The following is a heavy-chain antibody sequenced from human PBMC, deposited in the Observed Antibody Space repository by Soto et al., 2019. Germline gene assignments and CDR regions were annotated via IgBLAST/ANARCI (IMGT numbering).Heavy chain of an antibody. Sequence: SATLSLTCVVSGYSISSGYYWGWIRQPPGKGLEWIASIHHSGSTYYTPSLKSRVTISVDTSTNQFSLKLTSVTAADTAVYYCAKYYDILTGYPREDYYYYGMDVWGQGTTVTVSS. CDR3: AKYYDILTGYPREDYYYYGMDV. CDR2: IHHSGST. V-gene: IGHV4-38-2*01. D-gene: IGHD3-9*01. CDR1: GYSISSGYY. J-gene: IGHJ6*02.